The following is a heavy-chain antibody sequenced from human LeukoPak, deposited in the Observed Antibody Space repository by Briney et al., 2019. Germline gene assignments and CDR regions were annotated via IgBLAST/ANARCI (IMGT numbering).Heavy chain of an antibody. CDR2: VSGSGGST. Sequence: GGSLRLSCAASGFTFSSYVMSWVRQAPGKGLEWVSAVSGSGGSTYYSDSVKGRFTISRDNSKNTLFLQMNSLRVEDTAVYYCARGSLGYCSSGSCESFDYWGQGTLVTVSS. CDR3: ARGSLGYCSSGSCESFDY. D-gene: IGHD2-15*01. J-gene: IGHJ4*02. CDR1: GFTFSSYV. V-gene: IGHV3-23*01.